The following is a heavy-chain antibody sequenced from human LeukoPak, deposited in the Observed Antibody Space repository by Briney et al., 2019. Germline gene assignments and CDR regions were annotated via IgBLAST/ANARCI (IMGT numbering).Heavy chain of an antibody. CDR3: AREGRCGGDCYYDY. Sequence: GGSLRLSCAASGFTFSSYGMHWVRQAPGKRLEWVAVIWYDGSNKYYADSVKGRFTISRDNSKNTLYLQMNSLRAEDTAVYYCAREGRCGGDCYYDYWGQGTLVTVSS. J-gene: IGHJ4*02. V-gene: IGHV3-33*01. CDR2: IWYDGSNK. D-gene: IGHD2-21*02. CDR1: GFTFSSYG.